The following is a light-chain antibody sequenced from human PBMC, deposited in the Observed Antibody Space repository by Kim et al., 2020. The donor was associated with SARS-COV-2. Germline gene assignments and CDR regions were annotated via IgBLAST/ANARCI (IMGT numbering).Light chain of an antibody. CDR3: MQALQTPYT. Sequence: DIVMTQSPLSLPVTPGEPASVSCRSNQSLLHSNGYTYLDWYLQKPGQSPQLLIYLGSSRASGVPDRFSGGGSGTDFTLKITRVEADDVGIYYCMQALQTPYTFGQGTKLEIK. J-gene: IGKJ2*01. CDR2: LGS. V-gene: IGKV2-28*01. CDR1: QSLLHSNGYTY.